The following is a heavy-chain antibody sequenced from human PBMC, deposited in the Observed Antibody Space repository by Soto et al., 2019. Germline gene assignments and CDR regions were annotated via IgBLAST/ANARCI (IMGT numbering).Heavy chain of an antibody. CDR2: IKQAGSEK. V-gene: IGHV3-7*01. Sequence: EVQLVESGGGLVQTGGSLRLSCAASVFTFSAYWMSWVRQAPGTGLEWVANIKQAGSEKYYVDSVNGRFIISRDDAKDSLFLQVNSLRVEDTAVYYCAREKRANGYFDYWGQGTLVTVSS. CDR3: AREKRANGYFDY. D-gene: IGHD6-25*01. CDR1: VFTFSAYW. J-gene: IGHJ4*02.